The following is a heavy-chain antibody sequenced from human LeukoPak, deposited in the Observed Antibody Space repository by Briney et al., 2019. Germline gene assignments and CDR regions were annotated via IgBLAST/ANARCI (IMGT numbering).Heavy chain of an antibody. Sequence: GGSLRLSCAASGFTVSSNYMSWVRQAPGKGLEGVSVIYSGGSTYYADSGKGRGTISRDNSKNTLYLQITSLTAEDTAVYYCARAPPSSSWYLPWFDPWGQGTLVTVPS. CDR1: GFTVSSNY. CDR3: ARAPPSSSWYLPWFDP. J-gene: IGHJ5*02. CDR2: IYSGGST. V-gene: IGHV3-66*02. D-gene: IGHD6-13*01.